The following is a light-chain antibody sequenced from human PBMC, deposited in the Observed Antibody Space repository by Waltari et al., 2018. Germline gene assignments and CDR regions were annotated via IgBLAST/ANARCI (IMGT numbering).Light chain of an antibody. CDR2: VDN. CDR1: SSNIGAGFD. J-gene: IGLJ3*02. Sequence: QSVLTQPPSLSGAPGQRVTISCAGNSSNIGAGFDVHWYQQFPGSAPRLLISVDNNRPAGVPDRFSASKSGTSASLAVSGLQAQDEADYYCQSYDISLSAYVFGGGTKLTVL. CDR3: QSYDISLSAYV. V-gene: IGLV1-40*01.